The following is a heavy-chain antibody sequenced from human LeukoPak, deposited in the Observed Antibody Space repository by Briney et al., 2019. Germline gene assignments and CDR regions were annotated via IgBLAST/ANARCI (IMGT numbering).Heavy chain of an antibody. V-gene: IGHV1-18*01. J-gene: IGHJ4*02. D-gene: IGHD6-6*01. CDR2: ISAYNGNT. CDR1: GYTFTSYG. Sequence: GASVKVYCKASGYTFTSYGISWVRQDPGQGLEWMGWISAYNGNTNYAQKLQGRVTMTTDTSTSTAYMELRSLRSDDTAVYYCASDLKREAAAHPVDYWGQGTLVTVSS. CDR3: ASDLKREAAAHPVDY.